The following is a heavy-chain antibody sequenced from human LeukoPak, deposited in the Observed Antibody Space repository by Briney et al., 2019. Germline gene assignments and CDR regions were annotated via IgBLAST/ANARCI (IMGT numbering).Heavy chain of an antibody. CDR2: IKTDRSHI. D-gene: IGHD6-19*01. CDR3: VRGDSGWFEY. V-gene: IGHV3-74*01. Sequence: GGSLRLSCVASGFTFSSYWMHWVRQVPGRGPVWVSRIKTDRSHINYADSVKGRFTISRDNAKNTLYLQMNSLRAEDTAIYCCVRGDSGWFEYWGQGTLVTVSS. CDR1: GFTFSSYW. J-gene: IGHJ4*02.